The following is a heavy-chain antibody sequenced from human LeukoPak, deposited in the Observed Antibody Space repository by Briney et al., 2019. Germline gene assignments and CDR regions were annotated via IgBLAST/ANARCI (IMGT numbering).Heavy chain of an antibody. J-gene: IGHJ4*02. D-gene: IGHD1/OR15-1a*01. CDR1: GFTFSSYW. CDR3: AKGTKPVMTIPDY. CDR2: INHNGNVN. Sequence: GGSLRLSCAASGFTFSSYWMNWARQAPGKGLEWVASINHNGNVNYYVDSVKGRFTISRDNAKNSLFLQMNSLRAEDTAMYYCAKGTKPVMTIPDYWGQGILVTVSS. V-gene: IGHV3-7*03.